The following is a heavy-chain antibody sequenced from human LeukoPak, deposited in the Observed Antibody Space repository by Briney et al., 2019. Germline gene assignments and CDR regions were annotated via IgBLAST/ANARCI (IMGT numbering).Heavy chain of an antibody. J-gene: IGHJ4*02. V-gene: IGHV4-34*01. D-gene: IGHD6-19*01. CDR2: IDHSGST. Sequence: SETLSLTCAVYGGSFSGYYWSWIRQPPGKGLEWIGEIDHSGSTNYNPSLKSRVTISVDTSKNQFSLKLSSVTAADTAVYYCARMKYSSGFFPRHHDYWGQGTLVTVSS. CDR1: GGSFSGYY. CDR3: ARMKYSSGFFPRHHDY.